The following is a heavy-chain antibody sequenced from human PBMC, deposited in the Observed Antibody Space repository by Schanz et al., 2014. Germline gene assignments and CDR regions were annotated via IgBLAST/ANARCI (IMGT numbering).Heavy chain of an antibody. V-gene: IGHV3-23*04. Sequence: EVELVESGGGLVQPGGSLRLSCAASGFTFSSYAMSWVRQAPGKGLEWVSAISGSGGSTYYADSVKGRFTISKDNSKNTLYLQMNSLRAEDTAVYYCAKGRFGELSAFDIWGQGTMVTVSS. D-gene: IGHD3-10*01. J-gene: IGHJ3*02. CDR1: GFTFSSYA. CDR3: AKGRFGELSAFDI. CDR2: ISGSGGST.